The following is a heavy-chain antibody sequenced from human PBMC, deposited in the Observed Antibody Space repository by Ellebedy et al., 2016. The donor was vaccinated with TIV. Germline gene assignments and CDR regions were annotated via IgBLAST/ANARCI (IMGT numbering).Heavy chain of an antibody. J-gene: IGHJ2*01. V-gene: IGHV4-34*01. CDR1: GGSFSGYY. CDR3: ARNVLIFTFDKWYSDL. D-gene: IGHD3/OR15-3a*01. CDR2: VYYSGST. Sequence: LRLSCAVYGGSFSGYYWSWIRQSPGRGLEWIGTVYYSGSTYYNPSLKSRVTISVDTSMNRFSLELNSVTAADTAVYYCARNVLIFTFDKWYSDLWGRGTLVTVSS.